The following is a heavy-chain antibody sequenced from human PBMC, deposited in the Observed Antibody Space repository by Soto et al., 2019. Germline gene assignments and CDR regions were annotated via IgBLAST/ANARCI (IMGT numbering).Heavy chain of an antibody. J-gene: IGHJ4*02. CDR1: GGTFSSYA. V-gene: IGHV1-69*06. CDR2: IIPIFGTA. CDR3: ARGDCSSTSCYYYFDY. D-gene: IGHD2-2*01. Sequence: SVKVSCKASGGTFSSYAISWVRQAPGQGLEWMGGIIPIFGTANYAQKFQGRVTITADKSTSTAYMELSSLRSEDTAVYYCARGDCSSTSCYYYFDYWGQGTLVTVSS.